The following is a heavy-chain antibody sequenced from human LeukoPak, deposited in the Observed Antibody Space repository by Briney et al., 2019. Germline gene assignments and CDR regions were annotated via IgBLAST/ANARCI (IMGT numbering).Heavy chain of an antibody. Sequence: SETVSLTCNVSGGSISSYYWRWIRQPPGKGLEWIGFIYYSGGTNYNPPLKRGVTISVDTSKNQFSLKLSSVTAADTAVYYCARVQLKRRRERAFDIWGEGTMVSVSS. J-gene: IGHJ3*02. V-gene: IGHV4-59*01. CDR2: IYYSGGT. D-gene: IGHD1-1*01. CDR1: GGSISSYY. CDR3: ARVQLKRRRERAFDI.